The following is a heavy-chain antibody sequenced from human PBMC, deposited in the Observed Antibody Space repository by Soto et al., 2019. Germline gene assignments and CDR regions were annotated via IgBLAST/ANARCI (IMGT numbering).Heavy chain of an antibody. Sequence: SETLSLTCTVSGGSISSGGYYWSWIRQHPGKGLEWIGYIYYSGSTYYNPSLKSRVTISVDTSKNQFSLKLSSVTAADTAVYYCARLCAYYYGSGRNYGMDVWGPGTTVTVSS. V-gene: IGHV4-31*03. CDR1: GGSISSGGYY. CDR2: IYYSGST. CDR3: ARLCAYYYGSGRNYGMDV. D-gene: IGHD3-10*01. J-gene: IGHJ6*02.